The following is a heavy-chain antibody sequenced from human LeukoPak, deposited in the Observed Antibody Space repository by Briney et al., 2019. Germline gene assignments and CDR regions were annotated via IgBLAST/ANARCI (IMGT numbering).Heavy chain of an antibody. CDR2: IMPIFGKA. CDR3: ALIPYCTTTTCYYFDF. J-gene: IGHJ4*02. CDR1: GGTFTNYA. V-gene: IGHV1-69*01. D-gene: IGHD2-2*01. Sequence: SVKVSCKASGGTFTNYAFSWVRQAPGQGLEWMGGIMPIFGKANYAQKFQGRVTITADESTSTAYMELNSLRSEDTAMYYCALIPYCTTTTCYYFDFWGQGTLVTVSS.